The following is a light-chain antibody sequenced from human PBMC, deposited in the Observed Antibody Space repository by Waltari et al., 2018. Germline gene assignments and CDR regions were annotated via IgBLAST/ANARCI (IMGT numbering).Light chain of an antibody. J-gene: IGKJ3*01. V-gene: IGKV1-9*01. Sequence: IQLTQSPSSLSASAGDRVTITCRASQAIRSYLAWYQQKPGKAPKVLIYATSTLQSGVPSRFSGSGYGTDFTLTISSLQPEDFATYYCQQLDSYPFTFGPGTKVDIK. CDR3: QQLDSYPFT. CDR2: ATS. CDR1: QAIRSY.